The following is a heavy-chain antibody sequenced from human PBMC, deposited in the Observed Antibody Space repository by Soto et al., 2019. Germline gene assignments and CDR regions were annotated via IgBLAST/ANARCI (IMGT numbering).Heavy chain of an antibody. CDR1: GYTFTSYG. CDR3: ARGKGMEENYYYYGMDV. Sequence: ASVKVSCKASGYTFTSYGISWVRQAPGQGLEWMGWISAYNGNTNYAQKLQGRVTMTTDTSTSTAYMELRSLRSDDTAVYYCARGKGMEENYYYYGMDVWGQGTTVTVSS. D-gene: IGHD1-1*01. V-gene: IGHV1-18*01. J-gene: IGHJ6*02. CDR2: ISAYNGNT.